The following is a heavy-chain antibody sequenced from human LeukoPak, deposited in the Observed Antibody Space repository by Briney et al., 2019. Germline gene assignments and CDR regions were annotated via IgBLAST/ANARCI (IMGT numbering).Heavy chain of an antibody. J-gene: IGHJ4*02. V-gene: IGHV4-39*01. CDR3: ARLGCSSASCYPGN. Sequence: PSKTLSLTCTVSGGSISSSYYYWGWVRQPPGKGLEWIGSLYYSGWSTYYNPSLKSRVTISVDTSKNQFSLKLNSVTAADTAVYYCARLGCSSASCYPGNWGQGTLVTVSS. CDR1: GGSISSSYYY. CDR2: LYYSGWST. D-gene: IGHD2-2*01.